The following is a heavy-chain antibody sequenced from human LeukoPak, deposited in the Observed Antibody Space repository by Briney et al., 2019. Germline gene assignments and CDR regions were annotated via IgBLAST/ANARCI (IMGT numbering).Heavy chain of an antibody. Sequence: GGSLRLSCGASGFSFSTAWMSWVRQAPGKGLEWVAVIWYDGSNKYYADSVKGRFTISRDNSKNTLYLQMNSLRAEDTAVYYCAKDVVDYGDYVFDYWGQGTLVTVSS. CDR1: GFSFSTAW. CDR3: AKDVVDYGDYVFDY. J-gene: IGHJ4*02. CDR2: IWYDGSNK. D-gene: IGHD4-17*01. V-gene: IGHV3-33*06.